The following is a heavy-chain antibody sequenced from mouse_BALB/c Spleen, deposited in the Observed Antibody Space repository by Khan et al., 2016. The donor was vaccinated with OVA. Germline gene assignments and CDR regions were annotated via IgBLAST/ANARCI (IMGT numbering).Heavy chain of an antibody. V-gene: IGHV1-54*01. J-gene: IGHJ4*01. CDR3: AQRDYAMDY. CDR2: INPGSGGT. CDR1: GYAFTNYW. Sequence: QVQLQQSGAELVRPGTSVKASCKAPGYAFTNYWIEWVKQRPGQGLEWIGVINPGSGGTNYNEKFKGKATLTADKSSSTAYMQLSSLTSDDSAVYYCAQRDYAMDYWGQGTSVTVAS.